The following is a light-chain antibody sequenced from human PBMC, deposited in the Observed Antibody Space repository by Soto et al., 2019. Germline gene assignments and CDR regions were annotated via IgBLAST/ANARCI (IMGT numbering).Light chain of an antibody. J-gene: IGKJ1*01. CDR1: QSVSVH. CDR3: VQRATSPLT. V-gene: IGKV3-11*01. CDR2: DAS. Sequence: EIVLTQSPGTLSLSRGERATLSCRASQSVSVHLAWYHQKPGQAPRLLINDASNRATGIPARFSGSESGTDFTLTISRLEPEVFAVYHCVQRATSPLTCGQGSKVEIK.